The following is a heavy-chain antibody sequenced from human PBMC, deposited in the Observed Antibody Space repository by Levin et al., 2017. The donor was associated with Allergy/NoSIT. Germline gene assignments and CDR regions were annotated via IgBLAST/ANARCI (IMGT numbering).Heavy chain of an antibody. D-gene: IGHD3-16*02. J-gene: IGHJ4*02. Sequence: KPSETLSLTCTVSGGSISSDNWSWIRQPPGKGLEWIGYIYDTGNTNYKPSLKSRVTLSVDTSKNQFSLKLSSVTPADTAVYYCAGFVWGSYRGFDYWGQGTLVTVSS. CDR1: GGSISSDN. CDR3: AGFVWGSYRGFDY. V-gene: IGHV4-59*01. CDR2: IYDTGNT.